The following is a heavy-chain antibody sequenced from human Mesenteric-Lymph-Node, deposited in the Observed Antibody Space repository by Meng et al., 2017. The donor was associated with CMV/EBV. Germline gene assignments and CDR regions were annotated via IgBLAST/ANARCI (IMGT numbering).Heavy chain of an antibody. CDR1: GYTFIDYY. CDR3: GRGQQTFDP. D-gene: IGHD1-1*01. V-gene: IGHV1-2*06. Sequence: QVQLVQSGAEVKKPEASVRVSCKAFGYTFIDYYINWVRQAPGQGLEWMGRISPNTGDTIYEENFQGRVTMTRDTSINTAYMELSSLTSDDTAVYYCGRGQQTFDPWGQGTLVTVSS. J-gene: IGHJ5*02. CDR2: ISPNTGDT.